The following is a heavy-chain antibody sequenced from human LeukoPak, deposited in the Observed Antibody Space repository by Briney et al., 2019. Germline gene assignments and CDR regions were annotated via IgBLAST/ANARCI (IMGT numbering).Heavy chain of an antibody. V-gene: IGHV1-69*04. D-gene: IGHD2-15*01. CDR2: IIPILGIA. Sequence: SVKVSCKASGGTFSSYAISWVRQAPGQGLEWMGRIIPILGIANYAQKFQGRVTITADKSTSTAYMELSSLRSEDTAVYYCARVEGGSYESDAFDIWGQGTMVTVSS. J-gene: IGHJ3*02. CDR3: ARVEGGSYESDAFDI. CDR1: GGTFSSYA.